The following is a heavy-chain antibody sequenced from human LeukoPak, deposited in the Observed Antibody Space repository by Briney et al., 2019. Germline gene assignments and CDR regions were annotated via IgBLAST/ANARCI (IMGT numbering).Heavy chain of an antibody. D-gene: IGHD3-16*01. CDR3: ARDPERGGFDY. Sequence: GRSLRLSCAASGFTFSTYGMHWGRQAPGKGLEWGAVIWYDGSNKYYADSVKGRFTISRDNSKNPLYLHMNSLTAEDTAVYYCARDPERGGFDYWGQGTLLTVSS. V-gene: IGHV3-33*01. J-gene: IGHJ4*02. CDR2: IWYDGSNK. CDR1: GFTFSTYG.